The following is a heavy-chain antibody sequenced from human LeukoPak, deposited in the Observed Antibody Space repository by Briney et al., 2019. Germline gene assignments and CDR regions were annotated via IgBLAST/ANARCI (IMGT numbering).Heavy chain of an antibody. D-gene: IGHD3-9*01. V-gene: IGHV1-24*01. CDR2: FDPEDGET. J-gene: IGHJ6*03. CDR1: GYTLTELS. CDR3: ATVAFRYYDILTGYYSNMDA. Sequence: ASVKVSCKVSGYTLTELSMHWVRQAPGKGLEWMGGFDPEDGETIYAQKFQGRITMTEDTSTDTAYMELSSLRSEDTAVYYCATVAFRYYDILTGYYSNMDAWGKGTTVTVSS.